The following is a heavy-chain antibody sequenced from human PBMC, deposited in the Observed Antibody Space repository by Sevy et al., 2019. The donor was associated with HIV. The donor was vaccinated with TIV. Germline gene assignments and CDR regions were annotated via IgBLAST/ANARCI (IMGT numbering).Heavy chain of an antibody. Sequence: GESLKISCAASGFTFSSYAMSWVRQAPGKGLEWVSAISGSGGSTYYADSVKGRFTISRDNSKNTLYRQMNSLRAEDTAVYYCASGIAAAGTMGWFDPWGQGTLVTVSS. V-gene: IGHV3-23*01. CDR3: ASGIAAAGTMGWFDP. CDR2: ISGSGGST. D-gene: IGHD6-13*01. CDR1: GFTFSSYA. J-gene: IGHJ5*02.